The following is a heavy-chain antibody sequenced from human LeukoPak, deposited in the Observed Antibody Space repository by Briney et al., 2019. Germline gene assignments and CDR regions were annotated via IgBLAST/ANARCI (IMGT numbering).Heavy chain of an antibody. CDR3: ARSYYYDSSGYPSPGFGY. CDR1: GGSISSYY. V-gene: IGHV4-59*01. D-gene: IGHD3-22*01. J-gene: IGHJ4*02. Sequence: SETLSLTCTVSGGSISSYYWSWIRQPPGKGLEWIGYIYYSGSTNYNPSLKSRVTISVDTSKNQFSLKLSSVTAADTAVYYCARSYYYDSSGYPSPGFGYWGQGTLVTVSS. CDR2: IYYSGST.